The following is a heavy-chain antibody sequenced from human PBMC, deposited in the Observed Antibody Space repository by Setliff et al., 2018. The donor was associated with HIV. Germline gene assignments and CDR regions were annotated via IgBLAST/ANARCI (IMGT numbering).Heavy chain of an antibody. CDR3: AKGVKWLDP. CDR2: IYSDGRT. Sequence: PGGSLRLSCAASGFSVSTNYMSWVRQAPGKGLEWVSIIYSDGRTYYADSVKGLFTISRDNSKNMMHPQMNGLRPEDTAVYYCAKGVKWLDPWGQGIMVTVSS. D-gene: IGHD3-16*01. CDR1: GFSVSTNY. J-gene: IGHJ5*02. V-gene: IGHV3-53*01.